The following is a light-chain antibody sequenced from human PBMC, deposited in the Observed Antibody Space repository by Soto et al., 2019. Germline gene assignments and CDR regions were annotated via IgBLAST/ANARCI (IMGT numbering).Light chain of an antibody. CDR1: QSISKY. CDR3: QQRSNWRGT. Sequence: EIVLTQSPVTLSLSPGERATLSCRASQSISKYLAWYQQKPGQAPRLLIYDASNRAAGIPARFTGSGSGTDFTLTISSREPEDLAVYYCQQRSNWRGTFGGGTKVEIK. CDR2: DAS. J-gene: IGKJ4*01. V-gene: IGKV3-11*01.